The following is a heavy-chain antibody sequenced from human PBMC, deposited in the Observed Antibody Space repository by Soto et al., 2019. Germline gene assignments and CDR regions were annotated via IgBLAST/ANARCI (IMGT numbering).Heavy chain of an antibody. CDR1: GFTFNNYV. J-gene: IGHJ4*02. CDR3: AKCDFIFGPNSLYYFDY. V-gene: IGHV3-23*01. CDR2: LSSSGGST. D-gene: IGHD3-3*02. Sequence: VQLLDSGGGLVQPGGSLRLSCAASGFTFNNYVMSWVRQAPGKGLEWVSALSSSGGSTYYADSVKGRFAISRDNSKNTLYLQMNSLRAEDTAVYYCAKCDFIFGPNSLYYFDYWGQGTLVAVSS.